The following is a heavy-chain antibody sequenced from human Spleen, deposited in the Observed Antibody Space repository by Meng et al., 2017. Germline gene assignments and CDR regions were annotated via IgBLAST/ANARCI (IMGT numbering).Heavy chain of an antibody. CDR1: VGTFSSYA. V-gene: IGHV1-69*06. D-gene: IGHD3-22*01. J-gene: IGHJ4*02. CDR3: AFRHFYDSSGYYDY. Sequence: SVTVSCKASVGTFSSYAISWVRQAPGQGLEWMGGIIPIFGTANYAQKFQGRVTITADKSTSTAYMELSSLRSEDTAVYYCAFRHFYDSSGYYDYWGQGTLVTVSS. CDR2: IIPIFGTA.